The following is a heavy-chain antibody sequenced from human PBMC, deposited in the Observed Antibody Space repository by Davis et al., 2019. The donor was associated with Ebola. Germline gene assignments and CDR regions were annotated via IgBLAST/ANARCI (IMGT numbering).Heavy chain of an antibody. J-gene: IGHJ5*01. CDR1: GDRVSSRSAA. V-gene: IGHV6-1*01. Sequence: SQTLALPRAISGDRVSSRSAAWNCISQSPSRCLVWLGTTYYRSKWYTDYALSVKSRIVINPDTSKNQFSLQLNSVTPDDTAVYYCARDLNWFDSWGQGTLVTVSS. CDR3: ARDLNWFDS. CDR2: TYYRSKWYT.